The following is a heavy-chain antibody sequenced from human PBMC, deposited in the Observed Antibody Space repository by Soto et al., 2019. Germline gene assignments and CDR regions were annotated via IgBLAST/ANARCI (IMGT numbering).Heavy chain of an antibody. CDR3: AKRLGNEVFDV. V-gene: IGHV3-30*18. D-gene: IGHD7-27*01. CDR2: ISSDGSEE. Sequence: GGSLRLSCTASGFIFSSYGMHWVRQAPGKGPVWVAFISSDGSEEYYTDSVKGRFSISRDASKNKLYLQMNSLRVEDTAVYYCAKRLGNEVFDVWGQGTMVTVSS. CDR1: GFIFSSYG. J-gene: IGHJ3*01.